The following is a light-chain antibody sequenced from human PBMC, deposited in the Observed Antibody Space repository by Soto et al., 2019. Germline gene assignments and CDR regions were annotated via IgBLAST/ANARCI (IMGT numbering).Light chain of an antibody. CDR3: QQYYSTPWT. CDR1: QSVFYSSNNKDY. CDR2: WAS. V-gene: IGKV4-1*01. Sequence: DIVMTQSPDSLVVPLGERATINCKSSQSVFYSSNNKDYLAWYQQKAGQPPKLLIYWASTRESGVPDRFSGSGSETDFTLTITSLQAEDVAVYYCQQYYSTPWTFGQGTKVEIK. J-gene: IGKJ1*01.